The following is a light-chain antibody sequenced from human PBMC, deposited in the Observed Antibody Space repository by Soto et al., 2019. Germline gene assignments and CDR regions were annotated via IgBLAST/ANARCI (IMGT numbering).Light chain of an antibody. CDR2: GAS. V-gene: IGKV3-20*01. Sequence: EIVLTQSPGTLSLSPGERATLSCRASQSVRSNFLAWYQQKPGQAPRLLIYGASNRATGIPDRFSGSGSGTDFTRTITRLEPEDFAMYYCQRYESLRTFGQGTKVEI. J-gene: IGKJ1*01. CDR1: QSVRSNF. CDR3: QRYESLRT.